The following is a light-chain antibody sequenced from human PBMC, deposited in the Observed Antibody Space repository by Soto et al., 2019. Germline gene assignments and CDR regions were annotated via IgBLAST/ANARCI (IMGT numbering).Light chain of an antibody. Sequence: DNQRTQYPSSLSASGGDVVTITCRASQSISRYLNWYQHKPGKAPKLLINAASSLERGVPSRFSGGGSGTEFTLTISSLQSEDFAVYYCQQYGSSGSLTFGGGTKVDI. CDR1: QSISRY. J-gene: IGKJ4*01. CDR3: QQYGSSGSLT. CDR2: AAS. V-gene: IGKV1-39*01.